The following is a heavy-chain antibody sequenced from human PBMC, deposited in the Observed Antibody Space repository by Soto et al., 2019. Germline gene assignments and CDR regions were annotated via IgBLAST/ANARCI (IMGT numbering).Heavy chain of an antibody. CDR1: GFTFDDYA. D-gene: IGHD2-15*01. V-gene: IGHV3-9*01. J-gene: IGHJ4*02. Sequence: GGSLSLSCAASGFTFDDYAMHWVRQAPGKGLEWVSDISCGSGDICYADSVKGRFTISRDNAKNSLYLQMNSLRAEDTAVYYCARVWSADSSPDYWGQGTLVTSPQ. CDR2: ISCGSGDI. CDR3: ARVWSADSSPDY.